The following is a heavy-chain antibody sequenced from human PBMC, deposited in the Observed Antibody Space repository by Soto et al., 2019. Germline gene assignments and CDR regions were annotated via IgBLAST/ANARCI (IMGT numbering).Heavy chain of an antibody. CDR3: ARGNHRWLQLWYFDL. D-gene: IGHD5-12*01. J-gene: IGHJ2*01. V-gene: IGHV1-69*12. CDR1: GGTFSNYP. CDR2: IIPIFGTV. Sequence: QVQLVQSGAEVKKPGSSVKVSCKASGGTFSNYPISWVRQAPGQGLEWMGGIIPIFGTVNYAQTFQARCTFTADESTGTVYVELSSLRSQDPAVSYCARGNHRWLQLWYFDLWGGGALVTVSS.